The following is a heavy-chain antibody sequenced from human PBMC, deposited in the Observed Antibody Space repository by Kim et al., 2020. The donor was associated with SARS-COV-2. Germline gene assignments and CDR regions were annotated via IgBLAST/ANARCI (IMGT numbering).Heavy chain of an antibody. CDR1: GGSISSYY. V-gene: IGHV4-59*01. Sequence: SETLSLTCTVSGGSISSYYWSWIRQPPGKGLEWIGYIYYSGSTNYNPSLKSRVTISVDTSKNQFSLKLSCVTAADTAVYYCARENPKTEGYSSSWWGLPVSDWYFDLWGRGTLVTVSS. CDR2: IYYSGST. CDR3: ARENPKTEGYSSSWWGLPVSDWYFDL. D-gene: IGHD6-13*01. J-gene: IGHJ2*01.